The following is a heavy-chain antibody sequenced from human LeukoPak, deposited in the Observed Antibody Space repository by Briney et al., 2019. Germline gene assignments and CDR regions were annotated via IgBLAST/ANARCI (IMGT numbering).Heavy chain of an antibody. J-gene: IGHJ6*03. D-gene: IGHD3-10*01. Sequence: GGSLRPSCIASGITFGDFAMSWVRQAPGKGLEWVGFIRSEAHGGTTEYAASVKGRFTISRDDSKSIAYLQMNSLKTEDTAVYYCTRAEYYYGSGSYYRGYMDVWGKGTTVTVSS. CDR2: IRSEAHGGTT. CDR3: TRAEYYYGSGSYYRGYMDV. CDR1: GITFGDFA. V-gene: IGHV3-49*04.